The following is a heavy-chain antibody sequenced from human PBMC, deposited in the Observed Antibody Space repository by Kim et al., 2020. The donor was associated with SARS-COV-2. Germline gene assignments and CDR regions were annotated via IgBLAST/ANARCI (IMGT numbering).Heavy chain of an antibody. D-gene: IGHD3-22*01. V-gene: IGHV1-46*01. CDR2: INPKNGDT. J-gene: IGHJ5*02. Sequence: ASVKVSCKASGYTFISNSMHWVRLAPGQGLDWMSVINPKNGDTTYAQKFQGRVTLTRDTSTSTVYMELSSLRSDDTAMYYCARDISHFYDGRGSWWLDPWDQGTLVTVSS. CDR3: ARDISHFYDGRGSWWLDP. CDR1: GYTFISNS.